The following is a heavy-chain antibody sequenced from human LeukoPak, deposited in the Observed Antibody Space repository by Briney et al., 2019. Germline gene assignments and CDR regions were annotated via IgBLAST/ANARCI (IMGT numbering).Heavy chain of an antibody. CDR2: INPNSGGT. CDR1: GYTFTGYY. Sequence: ASVKVSCKASGYTFTGYYIHWVRQAPGQGLEWMGWINPNSGGTNYAQKFQGRVTMTTDTSTSTAYMELRSLRSDDTAVYYCARVRLVAAAGGDYWGQGTLVTVSS. D-gene: IGHD6-13*01. CDR3: ARVRLVAAAGGDY. J-gene: IGHJ4*02. V-gene: IGHV1-2*02.